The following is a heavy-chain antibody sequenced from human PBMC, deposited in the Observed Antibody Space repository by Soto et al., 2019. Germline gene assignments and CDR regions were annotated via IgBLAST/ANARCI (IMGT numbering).Heavy chain of an antibody. D-gene: IGHD4-17*01. V-gene: IGHV1-69*13. CDR3: ARGPDYAGYIDD. J-gene: IGHJ4*02. CDR1: GGTFSNHA. CDR2: IILPFGTP. Sequence: QVRLVQSGAEVKKPGSSVKVSCKASGGTFSNHAINWVRQAPGQGPEWMGVIILPFGTPNYAQRFQGRVTITADESMTPAYMELNGLRSEDTAVYYCARGPDYAGYIDDWGQGSLGTVSS.